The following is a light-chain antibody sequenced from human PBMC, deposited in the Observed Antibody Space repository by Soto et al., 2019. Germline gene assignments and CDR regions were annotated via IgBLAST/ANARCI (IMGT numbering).Light chain of an antibody. Sequence: EIVLTQSPGTLSLSPGDGATLSCRASQSVRSNYLAWYQHRPGQAPRLLIYAASRRATGIPARFSGSGSGTDFTLTISSLEPEDFAVYYCQQRTNSPLTFGGGTKVDIK. V-gene: IGKV3D-20*02. J-gene: IGKJ4*01. CDR3: QQRTNSPLT. CDR2: AAS. CDR1: QSVRSNY.